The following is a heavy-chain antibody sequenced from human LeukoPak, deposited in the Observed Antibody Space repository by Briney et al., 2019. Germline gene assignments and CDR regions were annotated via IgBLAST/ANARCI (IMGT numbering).Heavy chain of an antibody. CDR1: GYSFTSYW. CDR3: ARHDKLGYSSGWYTLGY. D-gene: IGHD6-19*01. V-gene: IGHV5-51*01. CDR2: IYPGDSDT. Sequence: PGESLPLPCQGSGYSFTSYWIGWVRQVPGKGLEWMGIIYPGDSDTRYSPSFQGQVTISADKSLSTAYLQWSSLKASDTAMYYCARHDKLGYSSGWYTLGYCGQGNLVTVSS. J-gene: IGHJ4*02.